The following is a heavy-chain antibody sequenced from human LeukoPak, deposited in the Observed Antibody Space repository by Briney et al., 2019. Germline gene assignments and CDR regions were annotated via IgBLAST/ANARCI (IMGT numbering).Heavy chain of an antibody. D-gene: IGHD4-11*01. CDR2: IYHSGTT. J-gene: IGHJ4*02. CDR3: TRAVDYRNYFDY. V-gene: IGHV4-31*03. CDR1: GDSMTRGGYY. Sequence: SQTLSLTCTVSGDSMTRGGYYWSWVRQHPGKGLEWIGFIYHSGTTFYNPSLEGRAAISVDTSQNQFSLKLTSVTAADTAVYYCTRAVDYRNYFDYWGQGTLVTVSS.